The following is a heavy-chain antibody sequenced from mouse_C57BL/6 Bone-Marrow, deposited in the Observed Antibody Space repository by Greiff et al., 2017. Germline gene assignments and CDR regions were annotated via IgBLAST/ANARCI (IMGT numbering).Heavy chain of an antibody. CDR1: GYSITSGYY. CDR2: ISYDGSN. Sequence: DVQLQESGPGLVKPSQSLSLTCSVTGYSITSGYYWNWIRQFPGNKLEWMGYISYDGSNNYNPSLKNRISITRDKSKNQFFLKLNSVTTEDTATYYCARGRYYSNYDYWGQGTTLTVSS. J-gene: IGHJ2*01. CDR3: ARGRYYSNYDY. V-gene: IGHV3-6*01. D-gene: IGHD2-5*01.